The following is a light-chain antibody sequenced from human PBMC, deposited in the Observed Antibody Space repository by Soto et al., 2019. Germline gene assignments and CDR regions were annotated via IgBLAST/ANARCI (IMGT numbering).Light chain of an antibody. J-gene: IGKJ2*01. Sequence: EIVMTQSPATLSVSPGERATLSCRASQSISSNLAWYQLKPGQAPRPLIYGASTRATGIPARFSGSGSGTEFTLTITSLQSEDFAVYYCQQYSNWPFTFGQGTKLEIK. CDR3: QQYSNWPFT. CDR1: QSISSN. CDR2: GAS. V-gene: IGKV3D-15*01.